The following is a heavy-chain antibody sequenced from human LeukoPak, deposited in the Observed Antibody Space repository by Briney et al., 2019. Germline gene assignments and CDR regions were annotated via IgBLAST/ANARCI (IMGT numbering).Heavy chain of an antibody. CDR2: ISSSSSYI. V-gene: IGHV3-21*01. CDR3: AREWTAAAGNDAFDI. CDR1: GFTFSSYS. D-gene: IGHD6-13*01. Sequence: SGGSLRLSCAASGFTFSSYSMNWVRQAPGKGLEWVSSISSSSSYIYYADSVKGRFTISRDNAKNSLYLQMNSLRAEDTAVYYCAREWTAAAGNDAFDIWGQGTMVTVSS. J-gene: IGHJ3*02.